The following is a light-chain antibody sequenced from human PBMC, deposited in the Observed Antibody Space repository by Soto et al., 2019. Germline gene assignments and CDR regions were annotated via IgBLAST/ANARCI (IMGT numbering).Light chain of an antibody. V-gene: IGKV1-5*01. CDR1: QSISRL. Sequence: DVQMTQSPSTLSASVGDTFTITFLASQSISRLLAWYQQKPGKAPKILISDASILENGVPSRFSGTGSGTEFTLTISNLQPDDFATYFCQQYNSFSLITFGQGTRLEIK. CDR2: DAS. CDR3: QQYNSFSLIT. J-gene: IGKJ5*01.